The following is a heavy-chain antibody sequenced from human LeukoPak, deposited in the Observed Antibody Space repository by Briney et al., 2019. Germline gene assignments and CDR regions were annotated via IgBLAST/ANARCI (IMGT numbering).Heavy chain of an antibody. J-gene: IGHJ6*03. CDR3: ARGLESGSSPLYYYCYYMDV. Sequence: SVKVSCKASGGTFSSYAIIWVRQAPGQGLEWMGGIIPIFGTANYAQKFQGRVTITTDESTSTAYMELSSLRSEDTAVYYCARGLESGSSPLYYYCYYMDVWGKGTTVTVSS. CDR1: GGTFSSYA. CDR2: IIPIFGTA. V-gene: IGHV1-69*05. D-gene: IGHD2-15*01.